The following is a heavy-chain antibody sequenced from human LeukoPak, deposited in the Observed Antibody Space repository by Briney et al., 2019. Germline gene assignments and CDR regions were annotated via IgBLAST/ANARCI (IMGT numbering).Heavy chain of an antibody. CDR3: AKDIVVVPAAIGLNYGMDV. V-gene: IGHV1-18*01. CDR1: GYTFTSYG. CDR2: ISAYNGNT. J-gene: IGHJ6*02. Sequence: ASVKVSCKASGYTFTSYGISWVRQAPGQGLGWMGWISAYNGNTNYAQKLQGRVTMTTDTSTSTAYMELRSLRSDDTAVYYCAKDIVVVPAAIGLNYGMDVWGQGTTVTVSS. D-gene: IGHD2-2*01.